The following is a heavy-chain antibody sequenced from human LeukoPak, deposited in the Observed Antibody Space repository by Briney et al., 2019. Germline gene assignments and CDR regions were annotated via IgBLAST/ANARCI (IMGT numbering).Heavy chain of an antibody. V-gene: IGHV4-39*01. D-gene: IGHD5-18*01. CDR3: ARAYSYGLDY. J-gene: IGHJ4*02. CDR1: GGSISSSSYY. Sequence: PSETLSLTCTVSGGSISSSSYYWGWIRQPPGKGLEWIGSIYYSGSTYYNPSLKSRVTMSVDTSKNQFSLKLSSVTAADTAVFYCARAYSYGLDYWGQGTLVTVSS. CDR2: IYYSGST.